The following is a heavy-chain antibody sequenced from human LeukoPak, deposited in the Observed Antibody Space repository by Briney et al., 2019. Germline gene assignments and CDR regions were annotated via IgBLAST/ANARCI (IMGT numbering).Heavy chain of an antibody. Sequence: SGGSLRLSCAASGFTYSTYAMSWVRQAPGKGLEWVSVIYSGGSTYYADSVKGRFTISRDNSKNTLYLQMNSLRAEDTAVYYCARGHEDWGQGTLVTVSS. CDR2: IYSGGST. CDR3: ARGHED. V-gene: IGHV3-53*01. CDR1: GFTYSTYA. J-gene: IGHJ4*02.